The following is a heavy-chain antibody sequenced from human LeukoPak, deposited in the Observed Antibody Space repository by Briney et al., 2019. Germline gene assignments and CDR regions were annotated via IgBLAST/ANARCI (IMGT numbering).Heavy chain of an antibody. J-gene: IGHJ6*03. CDR1: GGSISSSSYY. CDR3: ARDQYGDYWFPRLPTEYYYYMDV. D-gene: IGHD4-17*01. V-gene: IGHV4-39*07. Sequence: SETLSLTCSVSGGSISSSSYYWGWIRQPPGKGLEWIGSIYYSGSTYYNPSLKSRVTISVDTSKNQFSLKLSSVTAADTAVYYCARDQYGDYWFPRLPTEYYYYMDVWGKGTTVTVSS. CDR2: IYYSGST.